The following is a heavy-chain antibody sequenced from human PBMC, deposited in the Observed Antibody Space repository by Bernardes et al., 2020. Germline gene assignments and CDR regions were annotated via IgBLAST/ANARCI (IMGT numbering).Heavy chain of an antibody. J-gene: IGHJ6*02. CDR2: VRPDDDYT. D-gene: IGHD2-15*01. V-gene: IGHV1-18*01. CDR1: GYSLSNYG. CDR3: ARDPRIYCSGDGCSRDSFYYGMDV. Sequence: ASVKVSCKASGYSLSNYGVSWVRQAPGLGLEWVGWVRPDDDYTHFGAKFRDRVTVTTDSVTNTAYLELRSLKTDDTAVYYCARDPRIYCSGDGCSRDSFYYGMDVWGPGTSVTVS.